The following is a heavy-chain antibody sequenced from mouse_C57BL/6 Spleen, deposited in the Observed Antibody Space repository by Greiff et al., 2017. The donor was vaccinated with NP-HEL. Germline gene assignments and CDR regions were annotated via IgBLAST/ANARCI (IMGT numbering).Heavy chain of an antibody. V-gene: IGHV7-3*01. D-gene: IGHD2-3*01. CDR3: ARSDGYYDGCAY. Sequence: EVKLMESGGGLVQPGGSLSLSCAASGFTFTDYYMSWVRQPPGKALEWLGFIRNKATGYTTEYSASVKGRFTISRDNSQSILYLQMNALRAEDSATYYCARSDGYYDGCAYWGQGTLVTVSA. CDR2: IRNKATGYTT. CDR1: GFTFTDYY. J-gene: IGHJ3*01.